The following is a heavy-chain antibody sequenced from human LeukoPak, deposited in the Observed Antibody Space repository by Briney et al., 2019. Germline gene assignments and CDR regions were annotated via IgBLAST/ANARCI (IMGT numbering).Heavy chain of an antibody. CDR3: ARVSVDPIRYFDWLLSRYYYYGMDV. CDR1: GFTFDDYG. V-gene: IGHV3-20*04. D-gene: IGHD3-9*01. CDR2: ITNWKGGST. Sequence: GGSLRLSCEASGFTFDDYGMSWVPQSTGKGLEWVSAITNWKGGSTGYADSVRGRFPISRDNAKNQLYLQMNSLRAEATAVYYCARVSVDPIRYFDWLLSRYYYYGMDVWGQGTTVTVSS. J-gene: IGHJ6*02.